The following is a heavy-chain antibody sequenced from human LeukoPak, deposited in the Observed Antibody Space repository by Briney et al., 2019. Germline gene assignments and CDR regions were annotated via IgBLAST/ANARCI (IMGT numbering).Heavy chain of an antibody. J-gene: IGHJ4*02. V-gene: IGHV3-23*01. Sequence: GGSLRLSGSASGFAFSGFAMGWGRQAPGKGLGGFPRISVRAGKTDYADSSKGRFTVSRENSSNTLYLRMNTLRAEDTALFYCARGRGGDYVPSRFDYWGQGNLVTVSS. D-gene: IGHD4-17*01. CDR1: GFAFSGFA. CDR3: ARGRGGDYVPSRFDY. CDR2: ISVRAGKT.